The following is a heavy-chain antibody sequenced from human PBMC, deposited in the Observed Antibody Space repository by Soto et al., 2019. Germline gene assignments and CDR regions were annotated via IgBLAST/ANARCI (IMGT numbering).Heavy chain of an antibody. CDR2: IYWDDDK. V-gene: IGHV2-5*02. CDR3: ALRRGYCSGGSCYSIWFDP. D-gene: IGHD2-15*01. Sequence: QITLKESGPTLVKPTQTLTLTCTLSGFSLSTSGVGVGWIRQPPGKALEWLTLIYWDDDKRYSPSLKSRLTNTKDTSTNRVVLTMTNMDPVDTATYYCALRRGYCSGGSCYSIWFDPWGQGTLVTVSS. J-gene: IGHJ5*02. CDR1: GFSLSTSGVG.